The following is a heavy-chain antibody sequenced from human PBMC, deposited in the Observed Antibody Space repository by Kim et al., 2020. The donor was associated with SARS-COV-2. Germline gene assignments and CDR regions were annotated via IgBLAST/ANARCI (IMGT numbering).Heavy chain of an antibody. CDR3: ARERLITIFGVVINDAFDI. V-gene: IGHV3-11*05. CDR2: ISSSSSYT. J-gene: IGHJ3*02. Sequence: GGSLRLSCAASGFTFSNYYMSWIRQAPGKGLELVSYISSSSSYTNYEDSVKGRFTISRDNGKNSLYLQMNSLRAEDTAVYYCARERLITIFGVVINDAFDIWGQGTMVTVSS. CDR1: GFTFSNYY. D-gene: IGHD3-3*01.